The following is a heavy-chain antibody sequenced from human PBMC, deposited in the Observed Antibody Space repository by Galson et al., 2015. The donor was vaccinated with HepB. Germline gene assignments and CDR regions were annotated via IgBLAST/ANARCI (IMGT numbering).Heavy chain of an antibody. D-gene: IGHD3-22*01. J-gene: IGHJ6*02. V-gene: IGHV1-18*01. CDR3: ARMAVYYDSSGYYEIINYGMDV. CDR1: GYTFTSYG. Sequence: SVKVSCKASGYTFTSYGISWVRQAPGQGLEWMGWISAYNGNTNYAQKLQGRVTMTTDTSTSTAYMELRSLRSDDTAVYYCARMAVYYDSSGYYEIINYGMDVWGQGTTVTVSS. CDR2: ISAYNGNT.